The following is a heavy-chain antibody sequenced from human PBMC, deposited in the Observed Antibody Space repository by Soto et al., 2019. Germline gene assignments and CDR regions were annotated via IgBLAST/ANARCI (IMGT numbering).Heavy chain of an antibody. J-gene: IGHJ4*02. V-gene: IGHV3-30-3*01. CDR1: GFTFSSYA. CDR3: ARANRDSGYDFVDY. CDR2: ISYDGSNK. Sequence: QVQLVESGGGVVQPGRSLRLSCAASGFTFSSYAMHWVRQAPGKGLEWVAVISYDGSNKYYADSVKGRFTISRDNSKNKLYLQMNSLRAEDTAVYYCARANRDSGYDFVDYGGQGTLVTVSS. D-gene: IGHD5-12*01.